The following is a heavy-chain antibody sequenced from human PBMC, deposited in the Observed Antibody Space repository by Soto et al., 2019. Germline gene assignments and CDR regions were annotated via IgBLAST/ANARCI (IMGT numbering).Heavy chain of an antibody. CDR1: GFTVSRYY. J-gene: IGHJ4*02. D-gene: IGHD5-12*01. CDR3: AREWETSGYVLKY. Sequence: EVQLVESGGGLVQPGESLRLSCAASGFTVSRYYMSWVRQAPGKGLEWVSILYSGGSTYYGDSVKGRFTISRDNSKNMLYLQMNNLRAEDTAVYYCAREWETSGYVLKYWGQGTLVTVSS. V-gene: IGHV3-66*01. CDR2: LYSGGST.